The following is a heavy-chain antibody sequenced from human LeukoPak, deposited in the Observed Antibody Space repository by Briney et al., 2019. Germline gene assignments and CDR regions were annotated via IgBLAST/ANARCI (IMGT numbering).Heavy chain of an antibody. CDR1: GGSISSYY. V-gene: IGHV4-4*07. J-gene: IGHJ5*02. D-gene: IGHD3-10*01. CDR2: IYSSGST. Sequence: SETLSLTCTVSGGSISSYYWSWIRQPAGKGLEWIGRIYSSGSTTYNPSLKSRVTMSIDTSKNQFSLKLSFVTATDTAVYYCARDSGTTGEVKFDPWGQGALVTVSS. CDR3: ARDSGTTGEVKFDP.